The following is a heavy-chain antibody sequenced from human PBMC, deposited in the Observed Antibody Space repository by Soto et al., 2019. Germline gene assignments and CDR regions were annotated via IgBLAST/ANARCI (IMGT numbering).Heavy chain of an antibody. V-gene: IGHV4-59*08. D-gene: IGHD2-15*01. Sequence: QVQLQESGPGLVKPSETLSLTCTVSSDSSSSYKWSWIRQTPGQGLEWIGYIDNTGGISYNPSLRGRLPITISIDTAPKRFTLRRGSVTGADVDVYYCVSQGVGPLHGLVDVWGQGTTVTVSS. CDR2: IDNTGGI. CDR3: VSQGVGPLHGLVDV. CDR1: SDSSSSYK. J-gene: IGHJ6*02.